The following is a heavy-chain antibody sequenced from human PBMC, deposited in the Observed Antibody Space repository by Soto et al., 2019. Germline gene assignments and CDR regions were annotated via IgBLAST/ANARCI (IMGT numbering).Heavy chain of an antibody. D-gene: IGHD6-6*01. J-gene: IGHJ6*03. CDR1: GGSISSYY. Sequence: QVQLQESGPGLVKPSETLSLTCTVSGGSISSYYWSWIRQPPGKGLEWIGYIYYSGSTNYNPSLKSRVTISVDTSKNQCSLKLSSVTAADTAVYYCATHYEYSSSSEDYYYYMDVWGKGTTVTVSS. CDR2: IYYSGST. V-gene: IGHV4-59*08. CDR3: ATHYEYSSSSEDYYYYMDV.